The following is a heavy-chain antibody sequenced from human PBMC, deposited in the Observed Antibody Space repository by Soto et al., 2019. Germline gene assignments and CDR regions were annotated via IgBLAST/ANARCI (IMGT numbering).Heavy chain of an antibody. CDR1: GYTFTSYG. J-gene: IGHJ3*02. CDR3: ARSFDSSGYYAGRYDAFDI. Sequence: VASVKVSCKASGYTFTSYGISWVRQAPGQGLEWMGWISAYNGNTNYAQKLQGRVTMTTDTSTSTAYMELRSLRSDDTAVYYCARSFDSSGYYAGRYDAFDIWGQGTMVTVSS. D-gene: IGHD3-22*01. V-gene: IGHV1-18*01. CDR2: ISAYNGNT.